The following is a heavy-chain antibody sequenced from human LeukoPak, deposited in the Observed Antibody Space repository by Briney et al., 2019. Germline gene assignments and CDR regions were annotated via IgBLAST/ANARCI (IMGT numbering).Heavy chain of an antibody. V-gene: IGHV3-30*02. J-gene: IGHJ4*02. CDR3: AKGPSARYYDNFPFDY. D-gene: IGHD3-22*01. CDR1: GFTFSSYG. Sequence: GGSLRLSCAASGFTFSSYGMHWVRQAPGKGLEWVAFIRYDGSNKYYADPVKGRFTISRDNSKNTLYLQMNSLRAEDTAVYYCAKGPSARYYDNFPFDYWGQGTLVTVSS. CDR2: IRYDGSNK.